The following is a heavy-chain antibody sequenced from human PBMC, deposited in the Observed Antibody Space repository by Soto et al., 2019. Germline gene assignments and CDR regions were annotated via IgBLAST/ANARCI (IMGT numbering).Heavy chain of an antibody. D-gene: IGHD1-26*01. CDR1: GGSSSNNNW. V-gene: IGHV4-4*02. CDR2: IYHSGST. Sequence: QVQVQESGPGLAKPSGTLSLTCAVSGGSSSNNNWWTWVRQPPGKGLEWIGEIYHSGSTNYNPSLKSRVTISVDKSKNQFSLKLSSVTAADTAVYYCAREGSDEGGSYSRAFDIWGQGTMVTVSS. J-gene: IGHJ3*02. CDR3: AREGSDEGGSYSRAFDI.